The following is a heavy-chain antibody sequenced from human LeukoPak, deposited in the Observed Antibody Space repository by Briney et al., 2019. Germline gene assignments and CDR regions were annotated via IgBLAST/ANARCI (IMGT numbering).Heavy chain of an antibody. V-gene: IGHV3-21*01. CDR3: TRTRGPSYGSSWFDY. J-gene: IGHJ4*02. CDR2: MSRSSTYV. D-gene: IGHD6-13*01. CDR1: EFTFSSYS. Sequence: GGSLRLSCAASEFTFSSYSMNWVRQAPGKGLEWVSTMSRSSTYVYYADSVKGRFTISRDNAKTSLYLQMNSLRAEDTAVYYCTRTRGPSYGSSWFDYWGQGALVTVSS.